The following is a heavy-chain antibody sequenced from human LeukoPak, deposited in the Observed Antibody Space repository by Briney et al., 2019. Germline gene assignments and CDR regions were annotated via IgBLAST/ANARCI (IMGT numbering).Heavy chain of an antibody. Sequence: GGSLRLSCEASGFSFRNYAMNWVRQAPGKGLEWVASIIGTGGSTFCADFAKGRFIISRDNSKDTLSLQLNSLTGTDTAVYFCAKGSVAIPQFFKSWGRGILVTVSS. CDR3: AKGSVAIPQFFKS. CDR2: IIGTGGST. J-gene: IGHJ4*02. D-gene: IGHD2-21*01. CDR1: GFSFRNYA. V-gene: IGHV3-23*01.